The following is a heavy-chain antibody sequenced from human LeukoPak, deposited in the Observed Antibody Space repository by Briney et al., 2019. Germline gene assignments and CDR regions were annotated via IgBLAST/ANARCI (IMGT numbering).Heavy chain of an antibody. V-gene: IGHV5-51*01. J-gene: IGHJ4*02. CDR1: GYSFTSYW. CDR2: IYPGDSDT. D-gene: IGHD6-13*01. Sequence: GEPLKISCKGSGYSFTSYWIGWVRQMPGKGLEWMGIIYPGDSDTRYSPSFQGQVTISADKSFSTAYLQWSSLKASDTAIYCCASSKSSSWYPFYFDFWGRGTLVTVSS. CDR3: ASSKSSSWYPFYFDF.